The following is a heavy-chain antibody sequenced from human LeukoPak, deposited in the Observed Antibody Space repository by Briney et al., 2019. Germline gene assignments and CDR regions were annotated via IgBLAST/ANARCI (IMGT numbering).Heavy chain of an antibody. CDR2: INHSGST. Sequence: SETLSLTCAVYGGSFSGYYWSWIRQPPGKGLEWIGEINHSGSTNYNPSLKSRVTISVDTSKNQFSLKLSSVTAADTAVYYCARSKVLRFLEWLFGMDVWGQGTTVTVSS. V-gene: IGHV4-34*01. D-gene: IGHD3-3*01. CDR1: GGSFSGYY. CDR3: ARSKVLRFLEWLFGMDV. J-gene: IGHJ6*02.